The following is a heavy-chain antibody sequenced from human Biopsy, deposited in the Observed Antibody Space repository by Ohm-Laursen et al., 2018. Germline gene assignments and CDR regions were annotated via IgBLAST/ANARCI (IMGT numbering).Heavy chain of an antibody. Sequence: GTLSLTCTVSGGSLSSYSWRWLRQPAGKGLVWIGQIYTSGFTNYNPSLKSRVTMSVDTSKNKFSLRVSSGTAADTAVYYCTRDRDRRGWFDPWGQGTLVTVSS. V-gene: IGHV4-4*07. CDR2: IYTSGFT. CDR3: TRDRDRRGWFDP. J-gene: IGHJ5*02. CDR1: GGSLSSYS. D-gene: IGHD1-14*01.